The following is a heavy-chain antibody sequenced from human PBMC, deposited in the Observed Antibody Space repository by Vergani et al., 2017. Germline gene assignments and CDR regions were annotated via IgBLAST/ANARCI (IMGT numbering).Heavy chain of an antibody. Sequence: EVQLVESGGGLVQPGGSLRLSCAASGFTFSSYSMNWVRQAPGRGLEWVSYISSSSSTIYYADSVKGRFTISRDNAKNSLYLQMNSLRAEDTAVYYCARDEGAAAPKSHFDYWGQGTLVTVYS. D-gene: IGHD6-13*01. CDR1: GFTFSSYS. CDR3: ARDEGAAAPKSHFDY. CDR2: ISSSSSTI. V-gene: IGHV3-48*01. J-gene: IGHJ4*02.